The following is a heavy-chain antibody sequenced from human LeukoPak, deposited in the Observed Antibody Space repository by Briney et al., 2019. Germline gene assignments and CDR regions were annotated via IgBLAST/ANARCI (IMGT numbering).Heavy chain of an antibody. Sequence: GGSLRLSCAGFGFTFSDYHMSWIRQAPGKGLEWVSYITQSGTMTQYTESVKGRFTISRDNAKNSLYLQMNSLRVEDTAVYYCAQERHEKGHSYDWGQGTLVTVSS. J-gene: IGHJ4*02. V-gene: IGHV3-11*01. D-gene: IGHD3-16*01. CDR1: GFTFSDYH. CDR2: ITQSGTMT. CDR3: AQERHEKGHSYD.